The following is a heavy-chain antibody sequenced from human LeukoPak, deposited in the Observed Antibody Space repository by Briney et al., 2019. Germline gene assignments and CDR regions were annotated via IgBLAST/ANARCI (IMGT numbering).Heavy chain of an antibody. J-gene: IGHJ4*02. Sequence: GGSLRLSCVGSGFIFINYAMNWVRQAPEKGLEWVSAISGGGADTFYADSVKGRFTISRDNSKNTLYLQMNSLRAEDTAVYYCAKGTAFDYWGQGTLVTVSS. CDR1: GFIFINYA. CDR3: AKGTAFDY. CDR2: ISGGGADT. V-gene: IGHV3-23*01.